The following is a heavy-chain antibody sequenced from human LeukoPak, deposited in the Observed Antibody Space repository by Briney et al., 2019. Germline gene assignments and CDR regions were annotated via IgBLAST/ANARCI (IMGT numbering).Heavy chain of an antibody. Sequence: GRSLRLSCAASGFTFSSYSMHWVRQAPGKGLEWVAVISYDGSNKYYAESVKGRFTISRDNSKNTLYLQMNSLRPEDTAVYYCAKDQYDSNGSDYWGQGTLVTVSS. CDR2: ISYDGSNK. CDR3: AKDQYDSNGSDY. CDR1: GFTFSSYS. D-gene: IGHD3-22*01. V-gene: IGHV3-30*18. J-gene: IGHJ4*02.